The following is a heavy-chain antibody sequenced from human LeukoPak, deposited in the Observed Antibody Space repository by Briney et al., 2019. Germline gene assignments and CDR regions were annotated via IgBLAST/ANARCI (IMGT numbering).Heavy chain of an antibody. CDR3: ARGSGTYPLLYYWFDP. CDR1: GYTFTNYA. D-gene: IGHD3-10*01. V-gene: IGHV7-4-1*02. J-gene: IGHJ5*02. CDR2: INTRTGNP. Sequence: GASVKVSCKASGYTFTNYAMNWVRQAPGQGLEWMGWINTRTGNPTYAQGFTGRLVFSLDTSVSTAYLQISSLKAEDTAVHYCARGSGTYPLLYYWFDPWGQGTLVTVSS.